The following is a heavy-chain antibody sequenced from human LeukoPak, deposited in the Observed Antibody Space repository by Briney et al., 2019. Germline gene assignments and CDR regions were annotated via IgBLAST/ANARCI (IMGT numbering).Heavy chain of an antibody. CDR2: IRSRAYAETT. CDR3: ARGGDFGVPAPLGIDAFDF. V-gene: IGHV3-49*04. J-gene: IGHJ3*01. D-gene: IGHD2-2*01. Sequence: GGSLRLSCTTSGFSFRDYALSWVRQAPGKGLEWVGFIRSRAYAETTEYAVSVKGRFTISKDYSKTIAYLQMSSLKTEDTAVYYCARGGDFGVPAPLGIDAFDFWGQGTMVTVSS. CDR1: GFSFRDYA.